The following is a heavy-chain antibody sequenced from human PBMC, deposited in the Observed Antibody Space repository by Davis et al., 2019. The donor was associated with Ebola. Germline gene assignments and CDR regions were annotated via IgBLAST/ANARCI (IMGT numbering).Heavy chain of an antibody. Sequence: MPGGSLRLSCTVSGGSISAYYWSWIRQPPGKALECIGYIYYSGSTNYNPSLKRRVTISVDTSKNQFSLKLSSVTAADTAVYYCARDWPGHWTYGMDVWGQGTTVTVSS. CDR1: GGSISAYY. V-gene: IGHV4-59*01. D-gene: IGHD1-1*01. CDR3: ARDWPGHWTYGMDV. CDR2: IYYSGST. J-gene: IGHJ6*02.